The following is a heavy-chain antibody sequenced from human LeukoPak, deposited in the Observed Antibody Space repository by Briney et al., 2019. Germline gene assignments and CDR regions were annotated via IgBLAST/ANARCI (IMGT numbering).Heavy chain of an antibody. CDR1: GFTFSSYS. CDR3: ASSGSYRFDY. J-gene: IGHJ4*02. V-gene: IGHV3-48*02. D-gene: IGHD1-26*01. CDR2: ITASGTAM. Sequence: GGSLRLSCAASGFTFSSYSMNWVRQAPGKGLEWVSHITASGTAMFYADSVKGRFTISRDNAKNSLYLQMNSLKDEDTAVYYCASSGSYRFDYWGQGTLVTVSS.